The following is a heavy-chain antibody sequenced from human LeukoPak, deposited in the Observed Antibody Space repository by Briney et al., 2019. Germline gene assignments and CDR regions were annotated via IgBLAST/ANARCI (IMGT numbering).Heavy chain of an antibody. J-gene: IGHJ6*02. CDR1: GFTFGDYA. CDR3: TRDFFAGTQPCYYYGMDV. Sequence: PGGSLRLSCTASGFTFGDYAMSWVLQAPGKGLEWVGFIRSKAYGGTTEYAASVKGRFTISRDDSKSIAYLQMNSLKTEDTAVYYCTRDFFAGTQPCYYYGMDVWGQGTTVTVSS. V-gene: IGHV3-49*04. CDR2: IRSKAYGGTT. D-gene: IGHD3-3*01.